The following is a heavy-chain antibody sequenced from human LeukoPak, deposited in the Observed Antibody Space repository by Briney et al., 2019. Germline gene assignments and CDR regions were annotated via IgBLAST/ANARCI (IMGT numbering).Heavy chain of an antibody. CDR2: INPTSGGT. CDR1: GYTLTGYY. CDR3: ARLETSLYYFDY. D-gene: IGHD1-7*01. Sequence: ASVEASCKASGYTLTGYYMHWVRRAPGQGLGWVGWINPTSGGTNYAQKFQGRVTMTRDTYISTAYMELSRLRSDDTAVYYCARLETSLYYFDYGGEGTVVSVSS. J-gene: IGHJ4*02. V-gene: IGHV1-2*02.